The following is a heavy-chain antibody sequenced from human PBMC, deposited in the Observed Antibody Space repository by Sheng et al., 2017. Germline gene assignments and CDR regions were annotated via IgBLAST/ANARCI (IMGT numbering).Heavy chain of an antibody. V-gene: IGHV3-48*01. CDR1: GFTFSSYA. Sequence: EVQLVESGGGLVQPGGSLRLSCAASGFTFSSYAMHWVRQSPGKGPEWVSYISVSRGTIYYADFARGRFTISRDNAKNSLYLQMNSLRVEDTALYYCATGIPRWELGPEVWGQGTMVTVSS. CDR3: ATGIPRWELGPEV. CDR2: ISVSRGTI. J-gene: IGHJ3*01. D-gene: IGHD1-26*01.